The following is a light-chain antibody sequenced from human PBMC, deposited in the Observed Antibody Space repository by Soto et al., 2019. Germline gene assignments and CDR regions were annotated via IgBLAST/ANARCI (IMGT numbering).Light chain of an antibody. CDR1: QSVSSTY. CDR2: GAS. Sequence: EIVLTQSPGTLSLSPGERATLSCRASQSVSSTYLGWYQQKPGQAPRLLIYGASSRATGIPDRFSGSGSGTHFTLTISRLEPEDFAVYYCQQYGSSPPFTFGQGTKLEIK. J-gene: IGKJ2*01. V-gene: IGKV3-20*01. CDR3: QQYGSSPPFT.